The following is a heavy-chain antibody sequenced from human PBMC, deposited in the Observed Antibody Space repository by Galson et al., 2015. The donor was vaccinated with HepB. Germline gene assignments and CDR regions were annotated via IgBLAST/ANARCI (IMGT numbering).Heavy chain of an antibody. Sequence: SVKVSCKASGYTFTSYAMHWVRQAPGQRLEWMGWINAGNGNTKYSQKFQGRVTITRDTSASTAYMELSSLRSEDTAVYYCARAPAKGRQLVPYGMDVWGQGTTVTVSS. D-gene: IGHD6-6*01. J-gene: IGHJ6*02. CDR1: GYTFTSYA. CDR2: INAGNGNT. CDR3: ARAPAKGRQLVPYGMDV. V-gene: IGHV1-3*01.